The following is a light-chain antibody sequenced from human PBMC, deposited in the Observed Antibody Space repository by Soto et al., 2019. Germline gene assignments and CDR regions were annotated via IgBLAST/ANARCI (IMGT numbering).Light chain of an antibody. V-gene: IGKV3-11*01. CDR2: DAS. Sequence: VVLTQSPATLSLSPGERATLSCRASHNVFSYLAWYQQKPGQPPRLLIYDASNRATGIPARFSGSGSGTEFTITISNLEPEDFAVYFGQQRYLWPPLTFGGGTEVEIK. CDR3: QQRYLWPPLT. CDR1: HNVFSY. J-gene: IGKJ4*01.